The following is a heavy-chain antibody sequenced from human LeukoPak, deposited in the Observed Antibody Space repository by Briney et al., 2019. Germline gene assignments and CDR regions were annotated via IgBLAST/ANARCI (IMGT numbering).Heavy chain of an antibody. CDR2: ISWNSGSI. CDR3: AKSNRGYYYYMDV. D-gene: IGHD2/OR15-2a*01. CDR1: GFTFDDYA. Sequence: GGSLRLSCAASGFTFDDYAMHWVRQAPGKGLEWVSGISWNSGSIGYADSVKGRFTISRDNAKNSLYLQMNSLRAEDMALYYCAKSNRGYYYYMDVWGKGTTVTVSS. V-gene: IGHV3-9*03. J-gene: IGHJ6*03.